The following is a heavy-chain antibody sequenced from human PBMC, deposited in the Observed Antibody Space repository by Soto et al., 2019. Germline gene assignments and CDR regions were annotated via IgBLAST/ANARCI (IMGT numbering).Heavy chain of an antibody. Sequence: GASVKVSCKASGYTFTSYGISWVRQAPGQGLEWMGWISAYNGNTNYAQKLQGRVTMTTDTSTSTAYMELRSLRSDDTAVYYCARDRDFWSGYLPENYFDYWGQGTLVTVSS. CDR2: ISAYNGNT. CDR3: ARDRDFWSGYLPENYFDY. V-gene: IGHV1-18*04. J-gene: IGHJ4*02. CDR1: GYTFTSYG. D-gene: IGHD3-3*01.